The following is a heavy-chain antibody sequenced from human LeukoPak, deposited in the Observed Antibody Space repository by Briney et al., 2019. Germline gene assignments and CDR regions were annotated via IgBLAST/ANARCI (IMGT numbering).Heavy chain of an antibody. CDR3: ARNRGYSYGSPDY. CDR2: ISSSSSTI. CDR1: GFTFSSYS. D-gene: IGHD5-18*01. Sequence: GGSLRLSCAASGFTFSSYSMNRVRQAPGKGLEWVSYISSSSSTIYYADSVKGRFTISRDNAKNSLYLQMNSLRAEDTAVYYCARNRGYSYGSPDYWGQGTLVTVSS. J-gene: IGHJ4*02. V-gene: IGHV3-48*01.